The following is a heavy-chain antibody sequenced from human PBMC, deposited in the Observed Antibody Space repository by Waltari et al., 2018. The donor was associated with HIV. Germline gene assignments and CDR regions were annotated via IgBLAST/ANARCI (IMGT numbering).Heavy chain of an antibody. D-gene: IGHD6-6*01. Sequence: EVQLVVSGGGPLQPGAPLRLPCVTSRFLFNTYTPHWVRQAPGKGPEWVSSISSSGNFKHYADSVKGRFTISRDNAENSLYLQMNGLRAEDTAIYYCARDSRGSTWSLNWFDPWGQGTLVTVSS. J-gene: IGHJ5*02. CDR1: RFLFNTYT. CDR3: ARDSRGSTWSLNWFDP. V-gene: IGHV3-21*02. CDR2: ISSSGNFK.